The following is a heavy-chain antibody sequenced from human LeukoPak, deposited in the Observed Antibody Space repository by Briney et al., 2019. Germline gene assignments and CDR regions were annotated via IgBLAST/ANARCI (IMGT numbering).Heavy chain of an antibody. V-gene: IGHV4-59*12. CDR2: IYYSGST. CDR3: ARDSSGDGYSSGYH. J-gene: IGHJ5*02. D-gene: IGHD6-25*01. CDR1: GGSISSYY. Sequence: SEALSLTCTVSGGSISSYYWSWIRQPPGKGLEWIGYIYYSGSTNYNPSLKSRVTISVDTSKNQFSLTLSSVTAADTAVYYCARDSSGDGYSSGYHWGQGTLVTVSS.